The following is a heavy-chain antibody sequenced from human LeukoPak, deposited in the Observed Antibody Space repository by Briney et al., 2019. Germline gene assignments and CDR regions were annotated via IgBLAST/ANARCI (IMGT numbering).Heavy chain of an antibody. CDR3: ARGSGNHFDY. J-gene: IGHJ4*02. CDR2: ISGFSSTI. D-gene: IGHD1-14*01. V-gene: IGHV3-48*02. CDR1: GFTFSTYG. Sequence: GGSLRLSCAASGFTFSTYGMDWVRQAPGKGLEWVSYISGFSSTIYYADSVKGRSTISRDNVKNSLYLQMNSLRDEDTAVYYCARGSGNHFDYWGQGALVTVSS.